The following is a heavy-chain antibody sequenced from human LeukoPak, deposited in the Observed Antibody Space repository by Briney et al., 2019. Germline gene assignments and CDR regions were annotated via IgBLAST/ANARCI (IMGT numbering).Heavy chain of an antibody. D-gene: IGHD3-22*01. Sequence: SETLSLTCAVTGASISNSNWWTWVRQPPGKGLEWIGEIYHSGSTNYNPSLKSRVTISVDTSKNQFSLKLSSVTAADTAVYYCARGRRKGSYYDSSGYQLYYFDYWGQGTLVTVSS. CDR3: ARGRRKGSYYDSSGYQLYYFDY. CDR2: IYHSGST. CDR1: GASISNSNW. J-gene: IGHJ4*02. V-gene: IGHV4-4*02.